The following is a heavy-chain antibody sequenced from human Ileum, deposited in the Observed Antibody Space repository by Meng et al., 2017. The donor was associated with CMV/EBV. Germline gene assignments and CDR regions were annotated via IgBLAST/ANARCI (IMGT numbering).Heavy chain of an antibody. CDR1: RFTFNTYP. D-gene: IGHD4-17*01. CDR2: VYNGDRST. Sequence: GESLKISCAMSRFTFNTYPISWVRQAPGKGLEWVSIVYNGDRSTWYVDSVKGRFTISRDEPEHKVSLQMDSLRVEDTAMYYCAKNPVDYADSWGQGTLVTVSS. V-gene: IGHV3-23*03. CDR3: AKNPVDYADS. J-gene: IGHJ4*02.